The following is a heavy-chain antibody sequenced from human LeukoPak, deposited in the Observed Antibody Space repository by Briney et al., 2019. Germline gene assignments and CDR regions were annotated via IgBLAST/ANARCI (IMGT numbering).Heavy chain of an antibody. V-gene: IGHV2-5*02. Sequence: SGPTLVKPTQSLTLTCTFSGFSLNTSGVGVGWVRQPPGKALEWLALIYWDDDKRYTPSLKSRLTITKDTSKNQVVLTMTNMDPVDTATYYCTHRNLMQVAGIGYSSDYWGQGTLVTVSS. J-gene: IGHJ4*02. CDR2: IYWDDDK. CDR3: THRNLMQVAGIGYSSDY. CDR1: GFSLNTSGVG. D-gene: IGHD6-19*01.